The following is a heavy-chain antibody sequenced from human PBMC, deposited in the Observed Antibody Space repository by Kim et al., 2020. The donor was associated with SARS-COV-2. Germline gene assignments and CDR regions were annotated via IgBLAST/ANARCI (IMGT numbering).Heavy chain of an antibody. D-gene: IGHD6-6*01. Sequence: SVKVSCKASGGTFSSHVISWVRQAPGQGLEWMGGIIPISATVKNAQKFQGRVTITADDSTNTAYMELSSLRSEDTALYYCARGLPYSTSYFDYCGQGTLVTVSS. CDR3: ARGLPYSTSYFDY. V-gene: IGHV1-69*13. CDR2: IIPISATV. CDR1: GGTFSSHV. J-gene: IGHJ4*02.